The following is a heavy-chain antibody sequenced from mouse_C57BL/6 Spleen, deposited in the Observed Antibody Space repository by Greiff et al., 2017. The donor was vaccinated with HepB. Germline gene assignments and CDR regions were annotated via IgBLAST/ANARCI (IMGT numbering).Heavy chain of an antibody. CDR1: GFSLTSYG. D-gene: IGHD2-3*01. Sequence: QVQLKESGPGLVAPSQSLSITCTVSGFSLTSYGVHWVRQPPGKGLEWLVVIWSDGSTTYNSALKSRLSISKDNSKSQVFLKMNRLQTDDTAMYYCARHDDGYSYYAMDYWGQGTSVTVSS. CDR3: ARHDDGYSYYAMDY. CDR2: IWSDGST. V-gene: IGHV2-6-1*01. J-gene: IGHJ4*01.